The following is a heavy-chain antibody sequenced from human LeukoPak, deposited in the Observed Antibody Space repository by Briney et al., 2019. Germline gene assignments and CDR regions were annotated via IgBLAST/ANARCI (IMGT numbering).Heavy chain of an antibody. V-gene: IGHV3-53*04. J-gene: IGHJ4*02. CDR2: IYSGGST. CDR3: ARGDYYDNQEV. Sequence: GGSLRLSCVASGFTVSSNYMSWVRQAPGKGLEWVSVIYSGGSTYYADSVKGRFTISRHNSKNTLYLQMNSLRAEDTAVYYCARGDYYDNQEVWGQGTLVTVSS. CDR1: GFTVSSNY. D-gene: IGHD3-22*01.